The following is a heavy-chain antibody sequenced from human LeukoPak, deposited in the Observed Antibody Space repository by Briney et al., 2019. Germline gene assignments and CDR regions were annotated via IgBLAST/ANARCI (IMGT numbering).Heavy chain of an antibody. Sequence: SETLSLTCTVSGGSISSYYWSWIRQPPGKGLEWIGYIYYSGSTNYNPSLKSRVTISVDTSKNQFSLKLSSVTAADTAVYYCARVKGLDRRWFDPWGQGTLVTVSS. CDR1: GGSISSYY. CDR3: ARVKGLDRRWFDP. V-gene: IGHV4-59*01. CDR2: IYYSGST. D-gene: IGHD1-1*01. J-gene: IGHJ5*02.